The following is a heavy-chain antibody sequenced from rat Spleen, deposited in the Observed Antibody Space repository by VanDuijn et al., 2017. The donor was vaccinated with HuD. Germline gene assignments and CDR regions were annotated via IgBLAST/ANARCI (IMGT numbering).Heavy chain of an antibody. CDR1: GFTFSDYY. Sequence: EVQLVESDGGLVQPGRSLKLSCAASGFTFSDYYMAWVRQAPTKGLEWVATISTSGGSTYYRDSVKGRFTISRDNSRNTLYLQMDSLGSEDTATYYCARRHYGYTDYFDYWGPGTMVTVSS. V-gene: IGHV5-25*01. J-gene: IGHJ1*01. CDR3: ARRHYGYTDYFDY. CDR2: ISTSGGST. D-gene: IGHD1-11*01.